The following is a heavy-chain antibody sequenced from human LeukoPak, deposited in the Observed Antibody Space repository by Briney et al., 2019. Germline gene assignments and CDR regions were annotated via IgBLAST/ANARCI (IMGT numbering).Heavy chain of an antibody. CDR3: AKRSGYTTGWFFDF. CDR1: GFIFDHFG. Sequence: HPGGSLRLSCATSGFIFDHFGMSWVRQAPGKGLEWVSSISGSGDNTYYAESVKGRFAISRDNSKNTLFLQMNSLRAEDTAVFYCAKRSGYTTGWFFDFWGQGTLVTVSS. J-gene: IGHJ4*02. V-gene: IGHV3-23*01. D-gene: IGHD6-19*01. CDR2: ISGSGDNT.